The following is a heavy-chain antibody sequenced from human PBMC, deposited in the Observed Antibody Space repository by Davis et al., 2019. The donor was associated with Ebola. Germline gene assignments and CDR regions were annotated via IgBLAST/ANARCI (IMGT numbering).Heavy chain of an antibody. Sequence: SETLSLTCAVSGGSFSGNYWAWIRQSPGKGLECIGEVDDGGRVHYNPSLESRVIMSVDTSNSQFSLKLSSVTAADTAIYYCARDLTANDNCFDLWGQGTLVTVSS. D-gene: IGHD3-9*01. CDR1: GGSFSGNY. CDR2: VDDGGRV. V-gene: IGHV4-34*09. J-gene: IGHJ5*02. CDR3: ARDLTANDNCFDL.